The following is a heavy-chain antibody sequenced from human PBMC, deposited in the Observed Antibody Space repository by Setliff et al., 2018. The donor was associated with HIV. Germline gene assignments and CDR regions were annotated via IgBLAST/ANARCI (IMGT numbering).Heavy chain of an antibody. V-gene: IGHV4-39*07. Sequence: SETLSLTCTVSGDSITSNSYYWGWIRQSPGKGLEWIGTMHHSGSTYYNPSLKSRVTISLDTTKNQFSLRLSSVPAADTAVFYCARELRDTWGGPPHYFDYWGQGALVTVSS. J-gene: IGHJ4*02. D-gene: IGHD7-27*01. CDR1: GDSITSNSYY. CDR3: ARELRDTWGGPPHYFDY. CDR2: MHHSGST.